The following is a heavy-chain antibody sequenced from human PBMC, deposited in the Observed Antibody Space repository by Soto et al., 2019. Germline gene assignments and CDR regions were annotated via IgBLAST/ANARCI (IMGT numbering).Heavy chain of an antibody. CDR2: VYYSGST. J-gene: IGHJ4*02. CDR3: ARLVAGPGSRYFYGTFDS. CDR1: GGSVSSSNYY. V-gene: IGHV4-39*02. D-gene: IGHD3-3*01. Sequence: SETLSLTCNVSGGSVSSSNYYWGWIRQPPGKGLGWIGSVYYSGSTYFSPSLKSRVAISVDSSRKHFSLKLRSVTAADTAVYYCARLVAGPGSRYFYGTFDSWGQGTLVTVSS.